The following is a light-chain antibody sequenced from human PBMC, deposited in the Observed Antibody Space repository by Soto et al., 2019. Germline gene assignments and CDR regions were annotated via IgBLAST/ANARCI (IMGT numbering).Light chain of an antibody. CDR3: HQYNMWPPLI. V-gene: IGKV3-15*01. J-gene: IGKJ4*01. CDR2: GAS. CDR1: QFVSSR. Sequence: DIVVTQSPATLSASPGERVTLSCRASQFVSSRLAWYQRRPGQVPRLLIYGASTRATGIPARFSGSGSGTEFTLTISSLQSEDFAVYYCHQYNMWPPLIFGGGTKVEIK.